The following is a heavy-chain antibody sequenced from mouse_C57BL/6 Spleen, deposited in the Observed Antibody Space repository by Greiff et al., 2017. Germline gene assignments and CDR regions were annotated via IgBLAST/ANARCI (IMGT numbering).Heavy chain of an antibody. Sequence: VQLQQPGAELVKPGASVKLSCKASGYTFTSYWMHWVKQRPGQGLEWIGMIHPNSGSTNYNEKFKSKATLTVDKSSSTAYMQISSLTSEDCAVYYCARERNIYDGYSWFAYWGQGTLVTVSA. CDR1: GYTFTSYW. D-gene: IGHD2-3*01. CDR3: ARERNIYDGYSWFAY. J-gene: IGHJ3*01. CDR2: IHPNSGST. V-gene: IGHV1-64*01.